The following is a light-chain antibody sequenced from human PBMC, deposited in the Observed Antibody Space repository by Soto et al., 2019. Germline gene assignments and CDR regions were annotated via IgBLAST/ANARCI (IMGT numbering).Light chain of an antibody. CDR1: QSLSSIY. CDR3: MQRKEYPWT. Sequence: EIVLTQSPGTLSLSPGQGATLSCRASQSLSSIYLAWYQQKPGQAPRLLIYRTSSRATGVPDRFSGTGSGTDFTLEISRVEAEDVGVYYCMQRKEYPWTFGQGTKVDI. V-gene: IGKV3-20*01. J-gene: IGKJ1*01. CDR2: RTS.